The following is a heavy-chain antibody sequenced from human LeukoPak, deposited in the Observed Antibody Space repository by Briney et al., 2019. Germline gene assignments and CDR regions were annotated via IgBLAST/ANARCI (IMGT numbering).Heavy chain of an antibody. D-gene: IGHD6-19*01. J-gene: IGHJ4*02. CDR1: GFTFSSYW. CDR3: SARSASGDY. V-gene: IGHV3-74*01. Sequence: GGSLRLSCAASGFTFSSYWMHWVRQAPGKGLVWVSGINSDGSSTNYADSVKGRFTISRDNAKNTLFLQMSSLRAEDTAVYYCSARSASGDYWGQGTLVTVSS. CDR2: INSDGSST.